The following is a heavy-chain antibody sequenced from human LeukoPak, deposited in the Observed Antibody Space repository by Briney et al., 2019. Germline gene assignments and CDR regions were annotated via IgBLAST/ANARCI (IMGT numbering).Heavy chain of an antibody. V-gene: IGHV2-70*11. CDR2: IDWDSDK. CDR1: GFSLSTSGMC. CDR3: AQIRKPHYYDSSGYIDY. D-gene: IGHD3-22*01. J-gene: IGHJ4*02. Sequence: SGPALVKPTQTLTLTCTFSGFSLSTSGMCVSWIRQPPGKALEWLARIDWDSDKYYSTSLKTRLTISKDTSKNQVVLTMTNMDPVDTATYYCAQIRKPHYYDSSGYIDYWGQGTLVTVSS.